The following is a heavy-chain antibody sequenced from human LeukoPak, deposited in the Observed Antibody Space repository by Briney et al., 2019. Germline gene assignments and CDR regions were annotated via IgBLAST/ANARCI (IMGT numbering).Heavy chain of an antibody. J-gene: IGHJ6*03. CDR2: IYYSGST. Sequence: SETLSLTCTVSGGSISSHYWSWIRQPPGKELEWIGYIYYSGSTNYNPSLKSRVTISVDTSKNQFSLKLSSVTAADTAVYYCARALAYCGGDCYSGGNYYYYMDVWGKGTTVTVSS. V-gene: IGHV4-59*11. D-gene: IGHD2-21*02. CDR3: ARALAYCGGDCYSGGNYYYYMDV. CDR1: GGSISSHY.